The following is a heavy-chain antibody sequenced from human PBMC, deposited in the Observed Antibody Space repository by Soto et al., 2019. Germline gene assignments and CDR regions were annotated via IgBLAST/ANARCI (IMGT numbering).Heavy chain of an antibody. J-gene: IGHJ6*02. CDR1: GYTFTSYG. CDR3: ASDSSSETYYYYGMDV. CDR2: ISAYNGNT. D-gene: IGHD6-6*01. V-gene: IGHV1-18*01. Sequence: ASVKVSCKASGYTFTSYGISWVRQAPGQGLEWMGWISAYNGNTNYAQKLQGRVTMTTDTSTSTAYMELSSLRSEDTAVYYCASDSSSETYYYYGMDVWGQGNTVRVYS.